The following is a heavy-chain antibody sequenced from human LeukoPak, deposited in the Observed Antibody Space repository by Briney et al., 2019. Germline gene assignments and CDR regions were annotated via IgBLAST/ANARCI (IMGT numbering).Heavy chain of an antibody. CDR3: ARGQYRLSYFDY. D-gene: IGHD2-2*02. CDR2: INHSGST. CDR1: GGSFSGYY. V-gene: IGHV4-34*01. Sequence: SETLSLTCAVYGGSFSGYYWSWIRQPPGKGLEWIGEINHSGSTNYNPSPKSRVTISVDTSKNQFSLKLSSVTAADTAVYYCARGQYRLSYFDYWGQGTLVTVSS. J-gene: IGHJ4*02.